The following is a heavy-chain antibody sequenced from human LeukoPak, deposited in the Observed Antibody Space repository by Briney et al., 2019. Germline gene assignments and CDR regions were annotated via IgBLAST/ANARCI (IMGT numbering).Heavy chain of an antibody. J-gene: IGHJ3*02. D-gene: IGHD3-22*01. CDR2: FDPEDGET. Sequence: ASVKVSCKLSGYTPTELSMHWVRQAPGKRLEWMGGFDPEDGETIYAQKFQGRVTMTEDTSTDTAYMELSSLRSEDTAVYYCATDRDSSGTDAFDIWGQGTMVTVSS. CDR1: GYTPTELS. CDR3: ATDRDSSGTDAFDI. V-gene: IGHV1-24*01.